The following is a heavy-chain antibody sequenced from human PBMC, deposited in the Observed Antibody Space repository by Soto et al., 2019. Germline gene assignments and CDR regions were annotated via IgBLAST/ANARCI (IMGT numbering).Heavy chain of an antibody. CDR2: VNPGDSET. J-gene: IGHJ3*02. Sequence: GESLKISCKGSDYTFAAYWIGWVRQLPGKGLEWMGIVNPGDSETRYRPSFQGQVTISADKSINTAYLQWSSLKASDTAMYYCARPDCTNGVCYNFYDIWGQGTMVTVSS. D-gene: IGHD2-8*01. CDR1: DYTFAAYW. V-gene: IGHV5-51*01. CDR3: ARPDCTNGVCYNFYDI.